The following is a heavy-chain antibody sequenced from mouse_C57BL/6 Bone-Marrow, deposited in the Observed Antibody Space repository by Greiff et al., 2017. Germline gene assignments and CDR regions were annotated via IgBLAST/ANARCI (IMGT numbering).Heavy chain of an antibody. CDR2: IYPGSGST. CDR1: GYTFTSYW. Sequence: VQLQQPGAELVKPGASVKMSCKASGYTFTSYWITWVKQRPGQGLEWIGDIYPGSGSTNYTEKFKSKATLPVDTSSRTAYLQLRSLTAEDSAVYCCAEGMDYWGQGTSVTVSS. V-gene: IGHV1-55*01. CDR3: AEGMDY. J-gene: IGHJ4*01.